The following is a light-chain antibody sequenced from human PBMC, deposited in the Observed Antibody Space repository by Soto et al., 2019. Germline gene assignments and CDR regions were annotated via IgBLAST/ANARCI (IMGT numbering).Light chain of an antibody. Sequence: QSALTQPASVSGATGQSLPISCTRTTSDVGRDNTVSWYQQHPGKAPKLIIYEGNKRPSGVSNRCSGSKSCNTDSLTISGLQAEDEADYHCCSYAGSSTWVFGTGTKV. CDR3: CSYAGSSTWV. J-gene: IGLJ1*01. CDR1: TSDVGRDNT. CDR2: EGN. V-gene: IGLV2-23*01.